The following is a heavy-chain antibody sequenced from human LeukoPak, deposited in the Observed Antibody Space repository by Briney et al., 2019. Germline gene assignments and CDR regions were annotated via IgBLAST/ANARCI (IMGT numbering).Heavy chain of an antibody. Sequence: GGSLRLSCAASGFTVSSNYMSGVRQAPGEGLEWVSVLYSGGSTHYADSVKGRFTISRDRSKNTLYLQMNSLRVEDTAVYYCARAPGLGASDYWGQGTLVTVSS. CDR2: LYSGGST. V-gene: IGHV3-53*01. CDR3: ARAPGLGASDY. J-gene: IGHJ4*02. CDR1: GFTVSSNY. D-gene: IGHD1-26*01.